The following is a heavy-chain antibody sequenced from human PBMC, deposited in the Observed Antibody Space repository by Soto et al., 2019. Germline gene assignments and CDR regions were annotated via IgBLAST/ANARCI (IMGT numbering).Heavy chain of an antibody. J-gene: IGHJ3*01. CDR1: GFTVSNNF. D-gene: IGHD3-10*01. V-gene: IGHV3-53*01. CDR3: GRNLGP. Sequence: GGSLRLSCAASGFTVSNNFLMWVRQAPWKGLEWVSLIYSGGNIHYADSVKGRFTISRDGSKNMLFLQMNSLRAEDTAMYYCGRNLGPWGQGTMVTVSS. CDR2: IYSGGNI.